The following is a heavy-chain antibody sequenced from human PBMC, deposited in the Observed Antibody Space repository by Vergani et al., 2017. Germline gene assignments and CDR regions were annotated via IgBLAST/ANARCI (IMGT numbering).Heavy chain of an antibody. Sequence: QVQLVESGGGVVQPGTSLRLSCAASGFTFKNHGMQWVRQAPGKGLEWVALIWDDGSKKNYGDSMKGRFTISRDNSKDTLYLEMNSLRGEDSAVYYCVRRGLFRSCKSVSCSSWGYWGQWTPVNVSS. V-gene: IGHV3-33*01. CDR2: IWDDGSKK. CDR1: GFTFKNHG. J-gene: IGHJ4*02. D-gene: IGHD2/OR15-2a*01. CDR3: VRRGLFRSCKSVSCSSWGY.